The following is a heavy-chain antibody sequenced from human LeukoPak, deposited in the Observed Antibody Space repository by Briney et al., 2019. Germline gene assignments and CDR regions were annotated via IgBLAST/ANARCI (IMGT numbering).Heavy chain of an antibody. CDR1: GGSISSSSYY. D-gene: IGHD6-13*01. Sequence: SETPSLTCTVSGGSISSSSYYWGWIRQPPGKGLEWIGSIYYSGSTYYNPSLKSRVTISVDTSKNQFSLKLSSVTAADTAVYYCASLGGTQFSSWYDYWGQGTLVTVSS. CDR2: IYYSGST. V-gene: IGHV4-39*07. CDR3: ASLGGTQFSSWYDY. J-gene: IGHJ4*02.